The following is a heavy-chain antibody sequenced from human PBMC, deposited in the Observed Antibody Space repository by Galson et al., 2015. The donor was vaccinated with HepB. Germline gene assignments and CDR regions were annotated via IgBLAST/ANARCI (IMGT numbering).Heavy chain of an antibody. Sequence: SLRLSCAASGFSSSSHGMSWVRQAPGKGLEWVAAIRRTSDGGTRVYADSVKGRFTISRDDSKNTLYLQMDSLRAEDTAVYYCAKISYDSTWNVKNWGQGTPVTVSS. CDR1: GFSSSSHG. J-gene: IGHJ4*02. D-gene: IGHD3-22*01. V-gene: IGHV3-23*01. CDR3: AKISYDSTWNVKN. CDR2: IRRTSDGGTR.